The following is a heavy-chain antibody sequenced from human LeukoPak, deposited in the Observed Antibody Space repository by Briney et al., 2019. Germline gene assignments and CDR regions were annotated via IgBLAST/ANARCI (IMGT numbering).Heavy chain of an antibody. CDR1: GVSVTSDY. CDR2: IYYTGDV. CDR3: ARLFVGYYGSGSLYGMDV. D-gene: IGHD3-10*01. Sequence: SETLSLTCTVSGVSVTSDYWGWIRQPPGKGLEAIGYIYYTGDVNYNPSLMSRVSISVDTSKNQFSLKLSSVTAADTAVYYCARLFVGYYGSGSLYGMDVWGQGTTVTVSS. J-gene: IGHJ6*02. V-gene: IGHV4-59*02.